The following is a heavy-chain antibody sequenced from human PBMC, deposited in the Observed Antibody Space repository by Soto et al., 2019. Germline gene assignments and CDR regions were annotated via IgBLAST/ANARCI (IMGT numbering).Heavy chain of an antibody. Sequence: QVQLAQSGAEVKQPGTSVKVSCKASGGTFSPYTINWVRQAPGQGLEGMGRIIHFLGVTNYAQKFQARVTITADKSTTTAYMELSGLRFEDSAVYYCARDWESSVSTWSFGAFWGRGTMVTVSS. V-gene: IGHV1-69*08. CDR3: ARDWESSVSTWSFGAF. D-gene: IGHD3-16*01. CDR2: IIHFLGVT. J-gene: IGHJ4*02. CDR1: GGTFSPYT.